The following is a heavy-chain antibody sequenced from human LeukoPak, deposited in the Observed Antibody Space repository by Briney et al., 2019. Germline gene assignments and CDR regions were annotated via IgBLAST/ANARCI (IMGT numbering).Heavy chain of an antibody. CDR1: GYTFTSYD. Sequence: ASVKVSCKASGYTFTSYDINWVRQATGQGLEWMGWMNPNSGNTGYAQKFQGRVTMTRNTSISTAYMELSSLRSEDTAVYYCAGGRYSSSWSPVKYDPWGQGTLVTVSS. V-gene: IGHV1-8*01. D-gene: IGHD6-13*01. J-gene: IGHJ5*02. CDR3: AGGRYSSSWSPVKYDP. CDR2: MNPNSGNT.